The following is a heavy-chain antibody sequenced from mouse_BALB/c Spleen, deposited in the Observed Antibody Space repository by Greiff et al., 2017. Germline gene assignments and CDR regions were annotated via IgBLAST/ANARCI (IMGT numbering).Heavy chain of an antibody. CDR1: GYSITSGYY. Sequence: DVQLQESGPGLVKPSQSLSLTCSVTGYSITSGYYWNWIRQFPGNKLEWMGYISYDGSNNYNPSLKNRISITRDTSKNQFFLKLNSVTTEDTATYYCARDWTGLHWYFDVWGAGTTVTVSS. CDR2: ISYDGSN. CDR3: ARDWTGLHWYFDV. J-gene: IGHJ1*01. D-gene: IGHD4-1*01. V-gene: IGHV3-6*02.